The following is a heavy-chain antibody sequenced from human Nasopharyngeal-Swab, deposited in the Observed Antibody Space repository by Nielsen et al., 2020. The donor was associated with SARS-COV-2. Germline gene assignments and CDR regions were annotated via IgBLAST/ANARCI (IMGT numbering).Heavy chain of an antibody. J-gene: IGHJ6*02. CDR3: SRDLSSIWTSGLGV. Sequence: SLKISCAASGFTFSAHYMDWVRQAPGKGLEWVGRSRNKANSYTTEYAASEKGRFTISRDDSKNSLYLQMSSLRTEDTALYYCSRDLSSIWTSGLGVWGQGTTVIVSS. D-gene: IGHD6-13*01. CDR2: SRNKANSYTT. CDR1: GFTFSAHY. V-gene: IGHV3-72*01.